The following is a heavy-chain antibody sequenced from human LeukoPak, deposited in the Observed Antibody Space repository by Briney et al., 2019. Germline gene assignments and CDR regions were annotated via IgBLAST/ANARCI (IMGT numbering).Heavy chain of an antibody. CDR3: ARQGASSWYTLYFYGMDV. J-gene: IGHJ6*02. CDR2: IYHSGKT. Sequence: SETLSFTCTVSNGSISSRSFHWGWIRQPPGKGLEWIGSIYHSGKTYYDPSLKSRVTISVDTSKNQFSLKLTAVTAADTAVYYCARQGASSWYTLYFYGMDVWGQGTTVTVSS. D-gene: IGHD6-13*01. CDR1: NGSISSRSFH. V-gene: IGHV4-39*01.